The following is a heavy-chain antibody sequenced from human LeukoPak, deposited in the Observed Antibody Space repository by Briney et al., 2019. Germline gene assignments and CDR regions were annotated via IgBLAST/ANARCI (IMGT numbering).Heavy chain of an antibody. CDR1: GFRFGDYA. CDR2: VRGKPRSGTT. Sequence: QTGGSLRLSCATSGFRFGDYAVTWVRQAPGKGLEWLSFVRGKPRSGTTESAASVKGRFIFWRDDSRSIAYLEMNSLKIEDTGVYYCTARRFGEALASYYWGQGTLVTVSS. D-gene: IGHD3-16*01. CDR3: TARRFGEALASYY. V-gene: IGHV3-49*04. J-gene: IGHJ4*02.